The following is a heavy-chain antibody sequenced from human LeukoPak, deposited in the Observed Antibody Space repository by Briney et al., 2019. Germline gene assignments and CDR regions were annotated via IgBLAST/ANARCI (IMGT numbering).Heavy chain of an antibody. V-gene: IGHV1-3*04. J-gene: IGHJ4*02. Sequence: ASVKVSCKASGYTFINHAIHWVRQAPGQRLEWMGWINIGNGNTKYSQNFQGRITITRDTSATTAYMDLSSLRSEDTAVYYCARDLAWGAVAGTVYWGQGTLVTVSS. CDR1: GYTFINHA. CDR3: ARDLAWGAVAGTVY. CDR2: INIGNGNT. D-gene: IGHD6-19*01.